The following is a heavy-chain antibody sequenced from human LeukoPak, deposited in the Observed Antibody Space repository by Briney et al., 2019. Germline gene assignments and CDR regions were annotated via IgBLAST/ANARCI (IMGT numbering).Heavy chain of an antibody. V-gene: IGHV1-8*01. D-gene: IGHD2-2*03. CDR3: AREGGEIRLDIVVVPAATPSNWFDP. CDR2: MNPNSGNT. Sequence: ASVKVSCKASGYTFTSYDINWVRQATGQGLEWMGWMNPNSGNTGYAQKFQGRVTMTRNTSISTAYMELSSLRSEDTAVYYCAREGGEIRLDIVVVPAATPSNWFDPWGQGTLVTVSS. CDR1: GYTFTSYD. J-gene: IGHJ5*02.